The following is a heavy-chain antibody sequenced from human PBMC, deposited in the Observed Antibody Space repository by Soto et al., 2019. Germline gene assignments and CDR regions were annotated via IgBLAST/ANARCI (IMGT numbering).Heavy chain of an antibody. Sequence: QVQLVQSGAEVKKPGASMKVSCKASGYTFTRYDISWVRQATGQGLEWMGWMNPKTGNTGYAEKFQGRVTMTRNTSISTAYMELSNLRSEDTAVFYCARLSEDSSSSNFYYYYMDVWGKVTTVTVSS. D-gene: IGHD6-6*01. CDR2: MNPKTGNT. J-gene: IGHJ6*03. CDR1: GYTFTRYD. V-gene: IGHV1-8*01. CDR3: ARLSEDSSSSNFYYYYMDV.